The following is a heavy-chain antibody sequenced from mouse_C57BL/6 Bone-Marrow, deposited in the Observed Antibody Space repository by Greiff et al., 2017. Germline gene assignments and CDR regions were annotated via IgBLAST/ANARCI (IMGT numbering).Heavy chain of an antibody. CDR3: ARDCNCVRFFAF. J-gene: IGHJ3*01. V-gene: IGHV1-69*01. Sequence: QVQLQQPGAELVMPGASVKLSCKASGYTFTSYWMYWVKQRPGQGLEWIGEIGTSDSYTNYNQKFKGKFTFAVDQSSSTAYMQISNLTSEDSAVYYCARDCNCVRFFAFWGQGTLVTVSA. CDR2: IGTSDSYT. D-gene: IGHD2-1*01. CDR1: GYTFTSYW.